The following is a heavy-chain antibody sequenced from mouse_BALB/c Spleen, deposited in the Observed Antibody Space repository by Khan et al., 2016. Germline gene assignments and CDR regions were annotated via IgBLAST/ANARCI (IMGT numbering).Heavy chain of an antibody. CDR2: IDPYYGST. CDR3: SREGYADDVDY. V-gene: IGHV1-39*01. CDR1: GYSFTGYN. Sequence: VQLQQSGPELVKPGASVKISCKASGYSFTGYNMNWVKQSTGKSLEWIGNIDPYYGSTDYHQKFKGKATLTVDKSSSTAYMQLKSLTSEDSAVYYWSREGYADDVDYWGQGTTLTVSS. J-gene: IGHJ2*01. D-gene: IGHD2-2*01.